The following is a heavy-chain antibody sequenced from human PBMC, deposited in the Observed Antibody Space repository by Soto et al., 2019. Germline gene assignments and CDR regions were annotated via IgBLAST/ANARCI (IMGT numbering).Heavy chain of an antibody. CDR2: IKSKLRDGET. V-gene: IGHV3-15*01. Sequence: GGSLRLSCAASGFRFSDAWMTWVRQVPGRGLEWVGRIKSKLRDGETDYAAAVTGRFTISRDDSKSTLYLHMHSLTAEDTAVYYCWADGTNYGVFDYWGEGVLVTVSA. J-gene: IGHJ4*02. D-gene: IGHD3-16*01. CDR3: WADGTNYGVFDY. CDR1: GFRFSDAW.